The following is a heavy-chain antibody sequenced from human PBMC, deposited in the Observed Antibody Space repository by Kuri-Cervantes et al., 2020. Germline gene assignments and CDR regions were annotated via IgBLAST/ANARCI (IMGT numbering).Heavy chain of an antibody. CDR2: INSDGSST. CDR3: ARSSYYYDSSGYYYGDY. CDR1: GFTFSSYW. Sequence: GVLKISCAASGFTFSSYWMHWVRQAPGKGLVWVSRINSDGSSTSYADSVKGRFTISRDNAKNTLYLQMNSLRAEDTAVYYCARSSYYYDSSGYYYGDYWGQGTLVTVSS. J-gene: IGHJ4*02. V-gene: IGHV3-74*01. D-gene: IGHD3-22*01.